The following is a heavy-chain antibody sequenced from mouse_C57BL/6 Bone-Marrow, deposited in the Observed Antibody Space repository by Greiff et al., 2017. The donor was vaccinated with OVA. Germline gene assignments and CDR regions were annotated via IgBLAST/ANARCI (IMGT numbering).Heavy chain of an antibody. V-gene: IGHV14-4*01. CDR1: GFNIKDDY. J-gene: IGHJ2*01. Sequence: EVQLVESGAELVRPGASVKLSCTASGFNIKDDYMHWVKERPEQGLEWIGWIDPENGDTEYASKFQGKATITADTSSKTVYLHLSSLTSEDTAVYYCTTYRSWGQGTTLTVSS. CDR3: TTYRS. CDR2: IDPENGDT.